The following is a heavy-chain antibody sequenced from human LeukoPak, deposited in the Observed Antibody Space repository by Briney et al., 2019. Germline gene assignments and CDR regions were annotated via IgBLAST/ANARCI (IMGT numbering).Heavy chain of an antibody. CDR1: GGSFSGYF. J-gene: IGHJ4*02. D-gene: IGHD3-10*01. V-gene: IGHV4-34*01. Sequence: SETLSLTCVVYGGSFSGYFWSWVRQPPGKGLEWIGEINRGGSTSYNPSLKSRVTISLDTSKNQFSLKLSSVTAADTAVYYCASGLGSGSYYVYWDQGTLVTVSS. CDR3: ASGLGSGSYYVY. CDR2: INRGGST.